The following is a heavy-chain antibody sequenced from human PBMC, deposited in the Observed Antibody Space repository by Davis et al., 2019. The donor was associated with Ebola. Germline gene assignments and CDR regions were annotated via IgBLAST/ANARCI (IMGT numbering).Heavy chain of an antibody. D-gene: IGHD2-15*01. J-gene: IGHJ4*02. CDR1: GFTFSSYW. V-gene: IGHV3-23*01. Sequence: GESLKISCAASGFTFSSYWMSWVRQAPGKGLEWVSTSSASEGHTHYSDSVRGRFTISRDNSKDTLFLQMNSLRAEDTATYYCARYCHYRDCSYFDSWGQGTRVAVSS. CDR3: ARYCHYRDCSYFDS. CDR2: SSASEGHT.